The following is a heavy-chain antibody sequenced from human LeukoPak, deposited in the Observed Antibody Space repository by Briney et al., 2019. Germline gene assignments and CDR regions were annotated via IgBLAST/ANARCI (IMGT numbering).Heavy chain of an antibody. CDR2: INPDGSTT. V-gene: IGHV3-74*01. D-gene: IGHD4-17*01. Sequence: GGSLRLSCAASGFTLSTYWMHWVRQAPGKGLVWVSRINPDGSTTTYADSVKGRFTISRDNYKNTLYLQMNSLRADDSAVYYCAKAATRGTVTTFDYWGQGTLVTVSS. J-gene: IGHJ4*02. CDR1: GFTLSTYW. CDR3: AKAATRGTVTTFDY.